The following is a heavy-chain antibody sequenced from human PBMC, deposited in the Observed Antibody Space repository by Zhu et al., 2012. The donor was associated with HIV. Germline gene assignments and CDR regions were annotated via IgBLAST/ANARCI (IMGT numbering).Heavy chain of an antibody. V-gene: IGHV4-38-2*01. Sequence: QVQLQESGPGLVKPSETLSLTCGVSGYSISSGYYWGWIRQPPGKGLGWIGNIYHSGNTYYNPSLQSRVTISVDTSRNQFSLKLNSVTAADTAVYYCARLTDYFDYWGQGTLVTVSS. J-gene: IGHJ4*02. CDR3: ARLTDYFDY. CDR1: GYSISSGYY. CDR2: IYHSGNT.